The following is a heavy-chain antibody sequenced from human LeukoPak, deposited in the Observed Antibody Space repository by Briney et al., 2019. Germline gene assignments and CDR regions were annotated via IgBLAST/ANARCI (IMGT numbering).Heavy chain of an antibody. Sequence: PSETLSLACAVDGGSFSGYYWGWIRQPPGKGLEWVGEINHSGSTNYNPSLKSRVTISVDASKNQFSLKLSSVTAADTAVYYCARAAYCSGGSCYWNWLDPRRQGTLVTVSS. CDR1: GGSFSGYY. J-gene: IGHJ5*02. CDR3: ARAAYCSGGSCYWNWLDP. CDR2: INHSGST. D-gene: IGHD2-15*01. V-gene: IGHV4-34*01.